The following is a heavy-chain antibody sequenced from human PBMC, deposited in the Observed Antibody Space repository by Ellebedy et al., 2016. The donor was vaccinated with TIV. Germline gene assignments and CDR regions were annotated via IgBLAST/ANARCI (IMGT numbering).Heavy chain of an antibody. Sequence: PGGSLRLSCAASGFTFNSYAMHWVRQAPGKGLEWVALISYDGSNKYYADSVKGRFTISRDNAKNSLYLQMNSLRPEDTALYYCVKSIGVTVMGAAGFDYWGQGTLVTVSS. J-gene: IGHJ4*02. CDR3: VKSIGVTVMGAAGFDY. CDR1: GFTFNSYA. V-gene: IGHV3-30-3*01. CDR2: ISYDGSNK. D-gene: IGHD4-17*01.